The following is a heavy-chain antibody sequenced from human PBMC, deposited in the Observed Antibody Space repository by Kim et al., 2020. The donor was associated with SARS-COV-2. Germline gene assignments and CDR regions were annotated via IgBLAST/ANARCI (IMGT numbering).Heavy chain of an antibody. CDR3: AKADTSHYNYYYGMDV. J-gene: IGHJ6*02. V-gene: IGHV3-23*01. CDR2: ISGSGGST. D-gene: IGHD2-2*01. CDR1: GFTFSSYA. Sequence: GGSLRLSCAASGFTFSSYAMSWVRQAPGKGLEWVSAISGSGGSTYYADSVKGRFTISRDNSKNTLYLQMNSLRAEDTAVYYCAKADTSHYNYYYGMDVWGQGTTVTVSS.